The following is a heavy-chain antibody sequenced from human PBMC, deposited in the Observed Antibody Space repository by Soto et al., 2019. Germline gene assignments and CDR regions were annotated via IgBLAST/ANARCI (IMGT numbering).Heavy chain of an antibody. D-gene: IGHD6-13*01. V-gene: IGHV1-2*04. CDR1: GYSFTGYY. CDR3: ARGGIAAAGTLYGMDV. CDR2: INPNSGGT. J-gene: IGHJ6*02. Sequence: VPVKVSCEASGYSFTGYYMHWLRQAPGQELEWMGWINPNSGGTNYAQKFQGWVTMTRDTSISTAYMELSRLRSDDTAVYFCARGGIAAAGTLYGMDVWGQGTTVTVSS.